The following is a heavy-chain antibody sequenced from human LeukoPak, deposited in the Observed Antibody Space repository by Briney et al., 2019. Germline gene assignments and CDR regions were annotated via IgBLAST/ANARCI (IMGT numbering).Heavy chain of an antibody. CDR2: ISSSSSTI. V-gene: IGHV3-48*04. Sequence: GGSLRLSCAASGFTFSSYSMNWVRQAPGKGLEWVSYISSSSSTIYYADSVKGRFTISRDNAKNSLYLQMNSLRAEDTAVYYCARQKYYYGSSGYQPYFDYWGQGTLVTVSS. CDR1: GFTFSSYS. J-gene: IGHJ4*02. D-gene: IGHD3-22*01. CDR3: ARQKYYYGSSGYQPYFDY.